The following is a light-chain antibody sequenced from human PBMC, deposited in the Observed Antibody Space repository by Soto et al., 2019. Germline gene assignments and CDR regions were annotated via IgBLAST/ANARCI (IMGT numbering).Light chain of an antibody. CDR3: MQGTHTPGP. J-gene: IGKJ2*01. CDR2: KVS. Sequence: DVVMTQSPLSLPVTLGQPASISCRSSQSLVHSNGNTYLNWFQQSPGQSPRRLIYKVSNRDSGVPDRFSGSGSGTNLTLKISRVEAEDVGVYSCMQGTHTPGPLGKGTKLEI. CDR1: QSLVHSNGNTY. V-gene: IGKV2-30*02.